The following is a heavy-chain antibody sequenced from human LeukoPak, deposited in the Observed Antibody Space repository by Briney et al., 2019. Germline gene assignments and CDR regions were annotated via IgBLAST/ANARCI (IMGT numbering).Heavy chain of an antibody. V-gene: IGHV4-31*03. CDR2: IYYSGST. J-gene: IGHJ4*02. CDR3: ASLPKYGSGRGLDY. D-gene: IGHD3-10*01. Sequence: SQTLSLTCTVSGGSISSGGYYWSWIRQHPGKGLEWIGYIYYSGSTYYNPSLKSRVTISVDPSKNPFSLKLSSVTAADTAVYYCASLPKYGSGRGLDYWGQGTLVTVSS. CDR1: GGSISSGGYY.